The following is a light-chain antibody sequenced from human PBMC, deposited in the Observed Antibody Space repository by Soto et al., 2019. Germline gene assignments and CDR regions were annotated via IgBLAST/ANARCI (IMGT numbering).Light chain of an antibody. CDR1: GGHNSYA. CDR3: QTWSTDIRV. J-gene: IGLJ3*02. V-gene: IGLV4-69*01. Sequence: QSVLTQPPSASASLGASVKLTCTLSGGHNSYAIAWHQQQPEKGPRYLMKLNSDGSHSKGDGIPDRFSGSSSGAERYLTISSLQSEDEADYYCQTWSTDIRVFGGGTQLTVL. CDR2: LNSDGSH.